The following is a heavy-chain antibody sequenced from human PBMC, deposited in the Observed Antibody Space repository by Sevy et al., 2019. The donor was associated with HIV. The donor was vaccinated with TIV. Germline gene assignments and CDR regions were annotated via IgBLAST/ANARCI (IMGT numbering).Heavy chain of an antibody. J-gene: IGHJ4*02. CDR3: ARVGFNWNDVDY. V-gene: IGHV4-59*01. Sequence: SETLSLTCSVSGGSMNIYYWSWIRQPLGKGLEWIGFIYYSGSTNYNPSLKSRVNISIDTSKNQFSLKLSSVTAADTAVYYCARVGFNWNDVDYWGQGTLVTVSS. CDR2: IYYSGST. D-gene: IGHD1-20*01. CDR1: GGSMNIYY.